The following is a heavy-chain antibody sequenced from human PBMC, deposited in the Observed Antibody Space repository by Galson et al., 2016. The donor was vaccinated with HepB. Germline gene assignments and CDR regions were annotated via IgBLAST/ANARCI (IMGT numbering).Heavy chain of an antibody. CDR1: GFVFSDFY. Sequence: SLRLSCAASGFVFSDFYLAWVRQAPGKGLEWVASVDRGGSGKYYVDSAKGRFTIFRDNAQNSVFLQMSSLRVEDTALYYCVSGYTSGGWGQGTMVTVSS. CDR2: VDRGGSGK. D-gene: IGHD6-19*01. V-gene: IGHV3-7*01. CDR3: VSGYTSGG. J-gene: IGHJ3*01.